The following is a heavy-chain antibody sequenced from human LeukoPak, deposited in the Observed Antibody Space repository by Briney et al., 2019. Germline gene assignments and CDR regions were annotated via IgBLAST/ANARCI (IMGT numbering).Heavy chain of an antibody. Sequence: SETLSLTCAVYGGSFSGDYWSRIRQPPGKGLEWIGDINRSGRAVYNTSLKSRVIISVDTSKNQFSLKVNSVTAADTAVYYCARHKIVITMLGVHRWFDPWGQGTLVAVSS. J-gene: IGHJ5*02. V-gene: IGHV4-34*01. D-gene: IGHD3-3*01. CDR3: ARHKIVITMLGVHRWFDP. CDR2: INRSGRA. CDR1: GGSFSGDY.